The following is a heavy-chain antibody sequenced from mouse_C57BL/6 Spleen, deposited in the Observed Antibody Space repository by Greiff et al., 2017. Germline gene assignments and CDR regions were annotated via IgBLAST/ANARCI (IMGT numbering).Heavy chain of an antibody. CDR2: INPNNGGT. J-gene: IGHJ2*01. Sequence: EVQLQQSGPELVKPGASVKISCKASGYTFTDYYMNWVKQSHGKSLEWIGDINPNNGGTSYNQKFKGKATLTVDKSSSTAYMELRSLTSEASAVYYCASSSFLIFFDYWGQGTTLTVSS. CDR3: ASSSFLIFFDY. V-gene: IGHV1-26*01. CDR1: GYTFTDYY.